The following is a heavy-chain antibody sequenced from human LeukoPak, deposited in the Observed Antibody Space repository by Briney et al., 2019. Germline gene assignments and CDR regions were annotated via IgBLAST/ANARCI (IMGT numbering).Heavy chain of an antibody. J-gene: IGHJ6*03. Sequence: ASVKVSCKASGYTFTGYYMHWVRQAPGQGLEWMGGIIAIFGTANYAQKVQGRVTITADESTSTAYMELSSLRSEDTAVYYCARQSDLGYCSSTSCYAGYYYYYMDVWGKGTTVTISS. CDR3: ARQSDLGYCSSTSCYAGYYYYYMDV. CDR2: IIAIFGTA. V-gene: IGHV1-69*13. D-gene: IGHD2-2*01. CDR1: GYTFTGYY.